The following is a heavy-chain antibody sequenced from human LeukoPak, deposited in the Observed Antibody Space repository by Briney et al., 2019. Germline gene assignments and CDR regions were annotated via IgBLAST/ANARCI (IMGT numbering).Heavy chain of an antibody. D-gene: IGHD2-2*01. V-gene: IGHV3-21*01. CDR3: ARDLFEDRVVAAGFDY. J-gene: IGHJ4*02. CDR2: ISSGSRYI. Sequence: GGSLRLSCAASGFTFSSYSMNWVRQAPGKGLEWVSSISSGSRYIYYADSVKGRFTISRDSAKNSLFLQMNSLRAEDTAVYYCARDLFEDRVVAAGFDYWGQGTLVTVSS. CDR1: GFTFSSYS.